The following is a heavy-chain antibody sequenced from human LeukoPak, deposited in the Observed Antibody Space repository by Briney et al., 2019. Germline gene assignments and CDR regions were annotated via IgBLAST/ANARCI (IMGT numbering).Heavy chain of an antibody. J-gene: IGHJ4*02. Sequence: SETLSLTCTVSGASFSGSSCYWGWIRQPPGKGLEWIGNIYFSGITYYNPSLKSRVTISVDASRNQFSLKLSSVTAADTAVYYCARPYSSDWYQAALDYWGQGALVTVS. CDR3: ARPYSSDWYQAALDY. V-gene: IGHV4-39*01. D-gene: IGHD6-13*01. CDR1: GASFSGSSCY. CDR2: IYFSGIT.